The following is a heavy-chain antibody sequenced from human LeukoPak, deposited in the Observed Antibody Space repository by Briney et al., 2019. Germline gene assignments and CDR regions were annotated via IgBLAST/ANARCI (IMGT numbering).Heavy chain of an antibody. V-gene: IGHV3-23*01. CDR1: GFTFSSYA. Sequence: TGGSLRLSCAASGFTFSSYAMSWVRQAPGKGLEWVSAISGSGGSTYYADSVKGRFTISRDNSKNTLYLQMNSLRAEDTAVYYCARDYVWGSYRFHDAFDIWGQGTMVTVSS. CDR3: ARDYVWGSYRFHDAFDI. J-gene: IGHJ3*02. D-gene: IGHD3-16*02. CDR2: ISGSGGST.